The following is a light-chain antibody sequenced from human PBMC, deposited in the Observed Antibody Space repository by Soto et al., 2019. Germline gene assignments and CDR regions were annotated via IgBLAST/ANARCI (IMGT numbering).Light chain of an antibody. J-gene: IGLJ1*01. V-gene: IGLV2-8*01. CDR2: EVV. CDR3: KSYAGSNTYV. Sequence: QSALTQPPSASGSPGQSVTISCTGTKNDIGVYDFVSWYQHHPGKAPRLIIYEVVQRPSGVPDRFSGSNSGNTASLTVSRLQAADEGDYFCKSYAGSNTYVFGSGTKLTVL. CDR1: KNDIGVYDF.